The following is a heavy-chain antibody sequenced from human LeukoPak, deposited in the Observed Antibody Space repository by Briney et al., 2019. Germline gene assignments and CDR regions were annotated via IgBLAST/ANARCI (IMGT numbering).Heavy chain of an antibody. V-gene: IGHV1-2*02. Sequence: ASVKVPFKSSGYTFTVYYMHWVRQAPGQGLEWMGWINPNSGGTNYAQKFQGGVTMTRDTSISTAYMELSRLRSDDTAVYYCARRVWGGNYDLDYWGQGTLVTVSS. J-gene: IGHJ4*02. D-gene: IGHD3-16*01. CDR1: GYTFTVYY. CDR3: ARRVWGGNYDLDY. CDR2: INPNSGGT.